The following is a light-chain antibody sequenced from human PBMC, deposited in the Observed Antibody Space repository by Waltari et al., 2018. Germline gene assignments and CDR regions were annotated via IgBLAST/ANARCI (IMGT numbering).Light chain of an antibody. CDR2: NAS. V-gene: IGKV3-15*01. Sequence: EIVVTQSPATLSLSPGERVTLSCRASQIVTNNFAWFQQRPGQAPRLLIYNASTRATDIPARFSGSGSGTEFTLTINSLQSEDLAIYYCQVRTSWLRTFGQGTKV. CDR1: QIVTNN. CDR3: QVRTSWLRT. J-gene: IGKJ1*01.